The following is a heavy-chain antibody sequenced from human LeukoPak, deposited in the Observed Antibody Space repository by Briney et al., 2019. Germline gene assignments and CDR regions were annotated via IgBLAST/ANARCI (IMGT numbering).Heavy chain of an antibody. V-gene: IGHV1-2*02. D-gene: IGHD1-26*01. CDR2: INPNSGGT. CDR3: ARGRGSYPQREYCFDY. CDR1: GYTFTGYY. Sequence: ASVKVSCKASGYTFTGYYMHWVRQAPGQGLEWMGWINPNSGGTNYAQKFQGRVTMTRDTSISTAYMELSRLRSDDTAVYYCARGRGSYPQREYCFDYWGQGTLVTVSS. J-gene: IGHJ4*02.